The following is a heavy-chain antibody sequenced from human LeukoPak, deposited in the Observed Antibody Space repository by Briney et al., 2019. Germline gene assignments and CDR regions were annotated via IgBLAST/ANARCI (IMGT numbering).Heavy chain of an antibody. D-gene: IGHD3-3*01. J-gene: IGHJ6*02. V-gene: IGHV3-7*01. Sequence: GGSLRLSCAASGFTFSSYWMSWVRQASGKGLEWVANIKQDGSEKYYVDSVKGRFTISRDNAKNSLYLQMNSLRAEDTAVYYCARARYYDFWSGYQSHYYYYGMDAWGQGTTVTVSS. CDR1: GFTFSSYW. CDR3: ARARYYDFWSGYQSHYYYYGMDA. CDR2: IKQDGSEK.